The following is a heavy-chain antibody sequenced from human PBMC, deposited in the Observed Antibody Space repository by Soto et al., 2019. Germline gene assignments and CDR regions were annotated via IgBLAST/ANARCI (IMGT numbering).Heavy chain of an antibody. V-gene: IGHV3-21*01. CDR2: ISSSSSYI. D-gene: IGHD3-22*01. CDR1: GFTFSTYS. J-gene: IGHJ6*02. CDR3: ARYDSSGYYWTYYYYGMDV. Sequence: EVQLVESGGGLVKPGGSLRLSCAASGFTFSTYSMNWVRQAPGKGLEWVSSISSSSSYIYYADTVKSRFTISRDNAKNSLYLQMNSLRAEATAVYYCARYDSSGYYWTYYYYGMDVWGQGTTVTVSS.